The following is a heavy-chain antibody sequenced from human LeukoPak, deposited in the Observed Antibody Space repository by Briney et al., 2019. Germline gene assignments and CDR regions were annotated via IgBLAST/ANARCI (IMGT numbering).Heavy chain of an antibody. D-gene: IGHD6-19*01. J-gene: IGHJ4*02. V-gene: IGHV1-18*01. CDR3: ARSAVADTLSAYYFGY. CDR2: ISAYNGNT. Sequence: GASVRVSCKASGYTFITYDISWVRQAPGQRLEWMGWISAYNGNTNYAQKLQGRVTMTTESSTNTAYKELRSLRSDDTALYYCARSAVADTLSAYYFGYWGQGTLVTVSS. CDR1: GYTFITYD.